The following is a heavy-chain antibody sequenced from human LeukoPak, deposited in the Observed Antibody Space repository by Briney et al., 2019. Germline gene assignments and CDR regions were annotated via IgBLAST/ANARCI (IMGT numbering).Heavy chain of an antibody. D-gene: IGHD2-15*01. V-gene: IGHV1-69*13. Sequence: SVKVSCKASGGTFSSYAISWVRQAPGQGREWMGGIIPIFGTANYAQKFQGRVTITADESTSTAYMELSSLRSEDTAVYYCARAPIGYCSGGSCYKYYYYYMDVWGKGTTVTVSS. J-gene: IGHJ6*03. CDR2: IIPIFGTA. CDR3: ARAPIGYCSGGSCYKYYYYYMDV. CDR1: GGTFSSYA.